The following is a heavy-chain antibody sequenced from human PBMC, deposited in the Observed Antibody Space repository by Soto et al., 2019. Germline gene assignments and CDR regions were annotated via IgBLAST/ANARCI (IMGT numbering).Heavy chain of an antibody. CDR2: INHSGST. CDR3: ARDKITGLFDY. CDR1: GGSFSGYY. J-gene: IGHJ4*02. Sequence: QVQLQQWGAGLLKPSETLSLTCAVYGGSFSGYYWTWIRQPPGTGLEWIGEINHSGSTNYNPSLKNRLTIPVDTSKNQFTLKLTSVTAADTAVYYCARDKITGLFDYWGQGTLVTVPS. D-gene: IGHD2-8*02. V-gene: IGHV4-34*01.